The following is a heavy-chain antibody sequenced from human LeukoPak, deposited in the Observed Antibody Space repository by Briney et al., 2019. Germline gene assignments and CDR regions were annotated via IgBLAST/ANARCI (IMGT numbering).Heavy chain of an antibody. V-gene: IGHV1-2*02. CDR2: INPNSGGT. CDR3: ARAVVGVTSWFDP. Sequence: ASVKVSCKASGYTFTGYYMHWVRQAPGQGLEWMGWINPNSGGTNYAQKFEGRVTMTRDTSISTAYMELSRLRSDDTAVYYCARAVVGVTSWFDPWGQGTLVTVSS. CDR1: GYTFTGYY. D-gene: IGHD1-26*01. J-gene: IGHJ5*02.